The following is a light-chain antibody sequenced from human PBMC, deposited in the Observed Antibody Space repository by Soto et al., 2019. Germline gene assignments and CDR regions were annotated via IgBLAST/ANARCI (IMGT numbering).Light chain of an antibody. V-gene: IGKV1-39*01. Sequence: DVEITQSPSTLSGSVGDRVTIACRASQTISSWLAWYQQKPGKAPKLLIYAASSLQSGVPSRFSVRGAGTDFTLTISSLQPEDFATYYCQQSYSTQWTFGQGTKVDIK. CDR2: AAS. CDR1: QTISSW. CDR3: QQSYSTQWT. J-gene: IGKJ1*01.